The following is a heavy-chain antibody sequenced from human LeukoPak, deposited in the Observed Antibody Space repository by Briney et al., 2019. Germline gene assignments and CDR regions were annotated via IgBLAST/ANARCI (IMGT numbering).Heavy chain of an antibody. J-gene: IGHJ4*02. V-gene: IGHV4-34*01. D-gene: IGHD4-17*01. CDR3: ASFGDVFDY. CDR1: GGSFSGYY. CDR2: INHSGST. Sequence: SETLSLTCAVYGGSFSGYYWSWIRQPPGKGLEWIGEINHSGSTNYSPSLKSRVTISVDTSKNQFSPKLSSVTAADTAVYYCASFGDVFDYWGQGTLVTVSS.